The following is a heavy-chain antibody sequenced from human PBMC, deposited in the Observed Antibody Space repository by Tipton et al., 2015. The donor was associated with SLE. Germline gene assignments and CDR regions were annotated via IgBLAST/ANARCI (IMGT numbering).Heavy chain of an antibody. Sequence: TLSLTCIVSGGSISSSSYYWGWIRQPPGKGLEWIGSIYYSGSTYYNPSLKSRVTISVDTSKNQFSLKLSSVTAADTAVYYCAREPSMVGAFYIWGQGTMVTVSS. V-gene: IGHV4-39*07. D-gene: IGHD3-10*01. J-gene: IGHJ3*02. CDR3: AREPSMVGAFYI. CDR1: GGSISSSSYY. CDR2: IYYSGST.